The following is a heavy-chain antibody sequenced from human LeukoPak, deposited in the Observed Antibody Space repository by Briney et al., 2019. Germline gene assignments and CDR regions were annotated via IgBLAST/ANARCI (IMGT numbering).Heavy chain of an antibody. J-gene: IGHJ5*02. CDR1: GYSFTSYW. V-gene: IGHV5-51*01. D-gene: IGHD3-10*01. CDR2: IYPGDSDT. Sequence: GESLKISCKGSGYSFTSYWIGWVRQMPGKGLEWMGIIYPGDSDTRYSPSFQGQVTISADKSISTAYLQWSSLKASDTAMYYCAISGYYYGSGKGSDWLDPWGQGTLVTVSS. CDR3: AISGYYYGSGKGSDWLDP.